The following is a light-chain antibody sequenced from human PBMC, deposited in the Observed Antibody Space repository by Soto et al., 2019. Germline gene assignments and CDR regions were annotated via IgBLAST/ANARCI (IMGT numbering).Light chain of an antibody. CDR2: ASS. CDR3: HKSYTTPRT. Sequence: DIEMTQSPSSLSASVGDRVTITCRASQSISRHSNWYQQKPGNAPNLLIYASSTFQSRVPSRFSAYGSETDFTLTISNLQAEDVATYYCHKSYTTPRTFGQGIKVDIK. J-gene: IGKJ1*01. CDR1: QSISRH. V-gene: IGKV1-39*01.